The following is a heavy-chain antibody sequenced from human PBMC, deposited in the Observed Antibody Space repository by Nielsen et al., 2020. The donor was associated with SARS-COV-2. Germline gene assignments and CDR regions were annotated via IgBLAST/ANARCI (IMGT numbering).Heavy chain of an antibody. CDR1: GGSISSYY. CDR3: ARAWGTIFGVVIRYGMDV. CDR2: IYYSGST. Sequence: SETLSLTCTVSGGSISSYYWSWIRQPPGKGLEWIGYIYYSGSTNYNPSLKSRVTISVDTSKNQFSLKLSSVTAADTAVYYCARAWGTIFGVVIRYGMDVWGQGTTVTVSS. J-gene: IGHJ6*02. D-gene: IGHD3-3*01. V-gene: IGHV4-59*01.